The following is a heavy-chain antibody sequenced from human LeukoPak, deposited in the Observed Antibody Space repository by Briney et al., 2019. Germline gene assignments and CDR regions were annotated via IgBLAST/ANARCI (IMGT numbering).Heavy chain of an antibody. D-gene: IGHD5-18*01. CDR2: IYSGGST. J-gene: IGHJ4*02. Sequence: GGSLRLSCAASGFTVSSNCMSWVRQAPGKGLEWVSVIYSGGSTYYADSVKGRFTISRDNSKNTLYLQVNSLKAEDTAVYYCARDPDGYRQGHHFDYWGQGTLVTVSS. CDR1: GFTVSSNC. V-gene: IGHV3-66*01. CDR3: ARDPDGYRQGHHFDY.